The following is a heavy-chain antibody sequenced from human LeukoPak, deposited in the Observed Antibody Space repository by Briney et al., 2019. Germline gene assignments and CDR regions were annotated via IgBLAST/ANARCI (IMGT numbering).Heavy chain of an antibody. CDR3: ARALSVVSSCFDY. Sequence: SETLSLTCTVFGGSMTSTSYYWGWIRQPPGKGLEWIGSVYYTGRPYYNPSLKSRVIISIDTSKNEFSLKLTSVTAADTAVYYCARALSVVSSCFDYGGQGTPVTVSS. CDR2: VYYTGRP. V-gene: IGHV4-39*01. D-gene: IGHD2-21*01. CDR1: GGSMTSTSYY. J-gene: IGHJ4*02.